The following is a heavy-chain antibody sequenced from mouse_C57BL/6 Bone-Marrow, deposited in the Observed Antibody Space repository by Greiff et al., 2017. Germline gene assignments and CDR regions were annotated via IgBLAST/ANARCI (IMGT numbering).Heavy chain of an antibody. CDR2: IDPGNGDT. D-gene: IGHD1-1*01. Sequence: EVQRVESGAELVRPGASVKLSCTASGFNIKDDYMHWVKQRPEQGLEWIGWIDPGNGDTEYAAKFQGKATITADTSSNTAYLQLSSLTSEDTAVYYCTTVVHYWGQGTTLTVSS. V-gene: IGHV14-4*01. CDR3: TTVVHY. CDR1: GFNIKDDY. J-gene: IGHJ2*01.